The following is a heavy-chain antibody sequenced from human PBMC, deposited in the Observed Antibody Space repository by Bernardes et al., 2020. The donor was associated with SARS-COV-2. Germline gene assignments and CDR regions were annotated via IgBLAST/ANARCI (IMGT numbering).Heavy chain of an antibody. D-gene: IGHD1-1*01. CDR2: INSNSRYI. CDR3: ARARGTGEPLDI. Sequence: GGSLRLSCAASGFTFSTYSINWVRQAPGKGLEWVSSINSNSRYIYYADSVKGRFTISRDNAYNSLHLQMNSLRAEDTAVYYCARARGTGEPLDIWGQGTMVTVSS. CDR1: GFTFSTYS. J-gene: IGHJ3*02. V-gene: IGHV3-21*01.